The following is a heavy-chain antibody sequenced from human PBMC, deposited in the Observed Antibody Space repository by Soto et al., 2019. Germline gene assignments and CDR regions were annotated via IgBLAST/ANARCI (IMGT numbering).Heavy chain of an antibody. V-gene: IGHV4-31*03. Sequence: TLSLTXSVSGAALNSGNYYWSWIRQVPGKGPDWIGHIYVTGAVDYNPSLRDRITISQDTSERQFSLNLRLVTAADTAVYYCARLRIATNNYKWFDPWGQGTLVTVSS. CDR1: GAALNSGNYY. CDR3: ARLRIATNNYKWFDP. J-gene: IGHJ5*02. D-gene: IGHD2-21*01. CDR2: IYVTGAV.